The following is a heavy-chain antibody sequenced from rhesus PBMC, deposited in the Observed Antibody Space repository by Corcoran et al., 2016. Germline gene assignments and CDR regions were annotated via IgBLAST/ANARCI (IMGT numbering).Heavy chain of an antibody. V-gene: IGHV4S7*01. CDR3: ARARSGWTFDY. CDR2: IYGNTETT. Sequence: QVQLQESGPGLVKPSETLSLTCVVYGGSISGGSYWGWICQHPGKGMEWIGNIYGNTETTYYPPSLKSRVTISKDTSKNQFSLKLSSVTAADPAVYYCARARSGWTFDYWGQGVLVIVSS. D-gene: IGHD6-31*01. CDR1: GGSISGGSY. J-gene: IGHJ4*01.